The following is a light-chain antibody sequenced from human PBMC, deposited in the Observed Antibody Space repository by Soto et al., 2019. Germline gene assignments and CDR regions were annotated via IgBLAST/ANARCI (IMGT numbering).Light chain of an antibody. CDR1: QSVRSN. CDR3: QQYNNWPRT. CDR2: GTS. V-gene: IGKV3-15*01. Sequence: EIVMTQSPATLSVSPGERATLSCRASQSVRSNLAWYQQKPGQVPRLLIYGTSTRAPGVPATFSGSGSGTEFTLTISSLQSEDFAVYYCQQYNNWPRTFGQGTNVEIK. J-gene: IGKJ1*01.